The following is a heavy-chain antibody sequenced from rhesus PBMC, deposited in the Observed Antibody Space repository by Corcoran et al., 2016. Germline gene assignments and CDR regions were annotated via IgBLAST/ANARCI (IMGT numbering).Heavy chain of an antibody. Sequence: EVQLVESGGGLAKPGGSLRLSCAASGFTFSSYWLHWVRQAPGQGLEWISAFNSAGSRPFQADAGKGRVTISRENAKNTRYLQMESLRAEDTAVYYCARDRVQRVHGGLDSWGQGVVVTVSS. J-gene: IGHJ6*01. CDR2: FNSAGSRP. CDR1: GFTFSSYW. D-gene: IGHD5-24*01. CDR3: ARDRVQRVHGGLDS. V-gene: IGHV3-14*01.